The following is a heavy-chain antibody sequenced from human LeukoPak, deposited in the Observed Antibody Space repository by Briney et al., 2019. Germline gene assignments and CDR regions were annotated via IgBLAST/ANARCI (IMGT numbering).Heavy chain of an antibody. CDR1: GFTFSSYG. Sequence: GGSLRLSCAASGFTFSSYGMHWVRQAPGKGLEWVAVISYDGSNKYYADSVKGRFTISRDNSKNTLFLQMNSLRAEDTAIYYCAKALPYYYYGMDVWGQGTTVTVSS. CDR3: AKALPYYYYGMDV. V-gene: IGHV3-30*18. CDR2: ISYDGSNK. J-gene: IGHJ6*02.